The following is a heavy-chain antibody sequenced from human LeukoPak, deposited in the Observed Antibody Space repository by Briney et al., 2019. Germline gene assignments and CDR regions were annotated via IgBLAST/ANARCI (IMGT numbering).Heavy chain of an antibody. Sequence: GESLKISCKASGYSFTNNWIGWVRQMPGKGLEWMGIINPSDFETRYSPSFQGQVTISADKSISTAYLQWSSLKASDTAMYYCARLLGSSYLDYWGQGTLVTVSS. J-gene: IGHJ4*02. V-gene: IGHV5-51*01. CDR3: ARLLGSSYLDY. CDR2: INPSDFET. CDR1: GYSFTNNW. D-gene: IGHD3-16*02.